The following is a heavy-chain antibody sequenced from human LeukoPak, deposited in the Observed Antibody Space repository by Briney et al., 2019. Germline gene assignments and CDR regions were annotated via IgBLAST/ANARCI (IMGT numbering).Heavy chain of an antibody. Sequence: GGSLRLSCAASGFTFSNYDMSWVRQTPGKGLEWVSGIRDSGDSTYYADSVKGRFTISRDNSKNTLYLQMNSLRAEDTAVYYCARDAVFGVVKVDAFDIWGQGTMVTVSS. J-gene: IGHJ3*02. CDR1: GFTFSNYD. CDR3: ARDAVFGVVKVDAFDI. CDR2: IRDSGDST. D-gene: IGHD3-3*01. V-gene: IGHV3-23*01.